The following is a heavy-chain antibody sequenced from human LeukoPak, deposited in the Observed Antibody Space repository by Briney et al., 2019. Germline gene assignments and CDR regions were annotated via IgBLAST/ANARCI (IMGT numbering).Heavy chain of an antibody. CDR2: ISAYNGNT. D-gene: IGHD3-3*01. J-gene: IGHJ4*02. CDR1: GYTFTSYG. CDR3: ARGACYDFWSGYVPHYFDY. V-gene: IGHV1-18*01. Sequence: AASVKVSCKASGYTFTSYGISWVRQAPGQGLEWMGWISAYNGNTNYAQKLQGRVTMTTDTSTSTAYMELRSLRSDDTAVYYCARGACYDFWSGYVPHYFDYWGQGTLVTVSS.